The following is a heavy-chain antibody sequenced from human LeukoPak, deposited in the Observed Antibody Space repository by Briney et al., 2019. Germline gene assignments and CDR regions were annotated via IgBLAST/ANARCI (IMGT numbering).Heavy chain of an antibody. V-gene: IGHV3-7*01. J-gene: IGHJ3*02. D-gene: IGHD3-10*01. CDR1: AFTFSSYW. CDR3: ASIREELLWFGELDAFDI. CDR2: IKQDGSEK. Sequence: HPGGSLRLSCAASAFTFSSYWMSCVRQAPGKGLEWVANIKQDGSEKYYVDSVKGRFTICRDNAKNSLYLQMNSLRAEDTAVYYCASIREELLWFGELDAFDIWGQGTMVTVSS.